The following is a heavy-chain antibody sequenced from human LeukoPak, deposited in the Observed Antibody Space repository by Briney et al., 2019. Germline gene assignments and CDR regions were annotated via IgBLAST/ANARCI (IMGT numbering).Heavy chain of an antibody. V-gene: IGHV3-33*06. D-gene: IGHD3-10*01. CDR2: IWYDGSNK. J-gene: IGHJ4*02. CDR1: GFTFSSYG. CDR3: AKDMGRGYFDY. Sequence: GGSLRLSCVASGFTFSSYGMHWVRQAPGKGLEWVAVIWYDGSNKYYADSVKGRFTISRDNSKNTLYLQMNSLRAEDTAVYYCAKDMGRGYFDYWGQGTLVTVSS.